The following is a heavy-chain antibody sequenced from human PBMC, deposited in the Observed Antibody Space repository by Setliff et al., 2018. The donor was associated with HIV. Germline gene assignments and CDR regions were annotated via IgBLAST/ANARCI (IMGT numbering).Heavy chain of an antibody. CDR2: IYYSGST. D-gene: IGHD3-16*01. CDR3: ARSKKRGDYYYYYYYMDV. V-gene: IGHV4-31*03. Sequence: PSETLSLTCTVSGGSISSGGYYWGWIRQHPGKGLEWIGYIYYSGSTYYNPSLKSRVTISVDTSKNQFSLKLSSVTAAGTAVYYCARSKKRGDYYYYYYYMDVWGKGTTVTV. J-gene: IGHJ6*03. CDR1: GGSISSGGYY.